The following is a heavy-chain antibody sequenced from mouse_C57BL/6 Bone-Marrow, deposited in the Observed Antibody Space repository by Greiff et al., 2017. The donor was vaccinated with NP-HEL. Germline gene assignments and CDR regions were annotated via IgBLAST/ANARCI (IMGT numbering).Heavy chain of an antibody. CDR2: INPSTGGT. V-gene: IGHV1-42*01. CDR3: ARTDGYDGYFDV. CDR1: GYSFTGYY. J-gene: IGHJ1*03. Sequence: EVKLVESGPELVKPGASVKISCKASGYSFTGYYMNWVKQSPEKSLEWIGEINPSTGGTTYNQKFKAKATLTVDKSSSTAYMQLKSLTSEDYAVYYCARTDGYDGYFDVWGTGTTVTVSS. D-gene: IGHD2-2*01.